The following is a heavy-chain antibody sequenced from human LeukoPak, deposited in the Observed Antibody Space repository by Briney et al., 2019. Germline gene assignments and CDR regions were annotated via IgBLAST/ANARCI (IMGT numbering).Heavy chain of an antibody. Sequence: PGGSLRLSCAASGFTFSSNWMHWVRQAPGKGLVWVSRIKGDGSSTSYADSVKGRFTISRDNSKNTLYLQMNSLRAEDTAVYYCASSGSSITIFGVVPYGMDVWGQGTTVTVSS. CDR1: GFTFSSNW. CDR2: IKGDGSST. J-gene: IGHJ6*02. V-gene: IGHV3-74*01. D-gene: IGHD3-3*01. CDR3: ASSGSSITIFGVVPYGMDV.